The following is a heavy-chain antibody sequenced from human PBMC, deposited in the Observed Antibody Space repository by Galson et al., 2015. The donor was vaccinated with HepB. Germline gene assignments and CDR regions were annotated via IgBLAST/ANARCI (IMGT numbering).Heavy chain of an antibody. CDR2: ISYDGSNK. D-gene: IGHD1-26*01. CDR1: GFTFSSYG. J-gene: IGHJ4*02. CDR3: AKSGSYYEADY. V-gene: IGHV3-30*18. Sequence: SLRLSCAASGFTFSSYGMHWVRQAPGKGLEWVAVISYDGSNKYYADSVKGRFTISRDNSKNTLYLQMNSLRAEDTAVYYCAKSGSYYEADYWGQGTLVTVSS.